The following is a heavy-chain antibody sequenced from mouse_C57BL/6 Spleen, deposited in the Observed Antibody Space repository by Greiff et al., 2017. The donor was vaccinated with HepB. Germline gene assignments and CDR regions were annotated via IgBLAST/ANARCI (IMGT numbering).Heavy chain of an antibody. CDR1: GYTFTSYW. J-gene: IGHJ2*01. CDR2: IDPSDSET. V-gene: IGHV1-52*01. D-gene: IGHD2-1*01. Sequence: VKLQQSGAELVRPGSSVKLSCKASGYTFTSYWMHWVKQRPIQGLEWIGNIDPSDSETHYNQKFKDKATLTVDKSSSTAYMQLSSLTSEDSAVNYCARDRDGNYVFDYWGQGTTLTVSS. CDR3: ARDRDGNYVFDY.